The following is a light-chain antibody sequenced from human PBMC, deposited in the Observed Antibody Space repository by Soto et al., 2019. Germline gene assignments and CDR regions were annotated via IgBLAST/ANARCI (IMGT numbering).Light chain of an antibody. CDR1: SSDVGGYNY. J-gene: IGLJ2*01. Sequence: QSVLTQPPSASGSPGQSVTISCTGTSSDVGGYNYVSWYQQHPGKAPKLMIYEVSKRPSGVPDRFSGSKSGNTASLTVSGLQAEDEADYYCSSYAGSNKRVFGGGTKHTVL. CDR3: SSYAGSNKRV. V-gene: IGLV2-8*01. CDR2: EVS.